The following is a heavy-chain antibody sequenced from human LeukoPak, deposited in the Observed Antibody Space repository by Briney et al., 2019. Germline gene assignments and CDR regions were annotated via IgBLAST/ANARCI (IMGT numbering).Heavy chain of an antibody. CDR3: ARQDIVVVKTCSRFQH. D-gene: IGHD2-21*01. J-gene: IGHJ1*01. V-gene: IGHV4-39*01. CDR2: IYYSGST. Sequence: SSETLSLTCTVSGGSISSSSYYWGWIRQPPGKGLEWIGSIYYSGSTYYNPSLKSRVTISVDTSKNQFSLKLSSVTAADTAVYYCARQDIVVVKTCSRFQHWGQGTLVTVSS. CDR1: GGSISSSSYY.